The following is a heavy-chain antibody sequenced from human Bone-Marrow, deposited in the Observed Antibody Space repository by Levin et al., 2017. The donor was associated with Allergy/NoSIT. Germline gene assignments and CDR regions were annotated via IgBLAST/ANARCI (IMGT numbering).Heavy chain of an antibody. D-gene: IGHD1/OR15-1a*01. Sequence: SQTLSLTCAVSGASISSSNWWNLVRQTPGGGLEWIGEIFHSGIANYNPSLKSRILISVDKSKNHFSLNLKSVTAADTALYYCTRRNSSWATFTFDIWGHGTMVTVS. J-gene: IGHJ3*02. CDR2: IFHSGIA. CDR1: GASISSSNW. V-gene: IGHV4-4*02. CDR3: TRRNSSWATFTFDI.